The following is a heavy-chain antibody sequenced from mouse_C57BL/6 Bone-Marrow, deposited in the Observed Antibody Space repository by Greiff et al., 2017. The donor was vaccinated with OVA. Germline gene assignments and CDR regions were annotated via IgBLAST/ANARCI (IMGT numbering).Heavy chain of an antibody. Sequence: VQLQQSGPELVKPGASVKISCKASGYTFTDYYMNWVKQSHGKSLEWIGDINPNNGGTSYNQKFKGKATLTVDKSSSTAYMELRSLTSEDSAVYYCARRDYYWGQGTLVTVSA. CDR2: INPNNGGT. CDR3: ARRDYY. CDR1: GYTFTDYY. V-gene: IGHV1-26*01. J-gene: IGHJ3*01. D-gene: IGHD2-4*01.